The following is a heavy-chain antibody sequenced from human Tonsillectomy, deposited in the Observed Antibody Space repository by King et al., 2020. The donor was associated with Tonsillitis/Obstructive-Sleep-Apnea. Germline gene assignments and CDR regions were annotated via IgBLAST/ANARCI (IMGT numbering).Heavy chain of an antibody. J-gene: IGHJ4*02. CDR3: ARRNCSSTSCRSYFDY. CDR1: GFTFSSYA. CDR2: ISGSGGST. D-gene: IGHD2-2*01. Sequence: VQLVESGGGLVQPGGSLRLPCAASGFTFSSYAMSWVRQAPGKGLEWVSAISGSGGSTYYADPVKGRFTISRDNSKNTLYLQMNSLRAEDTAVYYCARRNCSSTSCRSYFDYWGQGTLVTVSS. V-gene: IGHV3-23*04.